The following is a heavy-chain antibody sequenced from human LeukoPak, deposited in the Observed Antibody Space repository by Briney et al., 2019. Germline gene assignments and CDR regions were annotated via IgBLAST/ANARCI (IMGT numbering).Heavy chain of an antibody. Sequence: ASVKVSCKASGYTFTSYDINWVRQATGQGLEWMGWMNPNSGNTGYAQKFQGRVTMTRNTSISTAYMELSGLRSEDTAVYYCARSHYDFWSGYQLYYFDYWGQGTLVTVSS. CDR3: ARSHYDFWSGYQLYYFDY. J-gene: IGHJ4*02. V-gene: IGHV1-8*01. CDR1: GYTFTSYD. D-gene: IGHD3-3*01. CDR2: MNPNSGNT.